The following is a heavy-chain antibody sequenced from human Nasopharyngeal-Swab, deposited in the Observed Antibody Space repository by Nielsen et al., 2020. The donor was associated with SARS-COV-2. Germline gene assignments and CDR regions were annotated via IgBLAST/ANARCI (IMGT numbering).Heavy chain of an antibody. Sequence: GESLKISCAASGFTFSDRYMIWIRQAPGKGLEWISYISSSGAIIYYAESVKGRFIISRDNTKNTLYLQMSGLRVGDTAVYYCARGESIVDRTWDYNGLDIWGQGTTVTVSS. D-gene: IGHD1-26*01. V-gene: IGHV3-11*01. CDR3: ARGESIVDRTWDYNGLDI. CDR2: ISSSGAII. J-gene: IGHJ6*02. CDR1: GFTFSDRY.